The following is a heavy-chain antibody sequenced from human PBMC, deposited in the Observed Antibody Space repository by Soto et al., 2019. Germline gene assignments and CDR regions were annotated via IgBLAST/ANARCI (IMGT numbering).Heavy chain of an antibody. CDR3: ARAKYCSGGTCLHYFDY. V-gene: IGHV1-69*12. D-gene: IGHD2-15*01. CDR1: GGTFSSYG. J-gene: IGHJ4*02. Sequence: QVQLVQSGTEVKKPGSSVKVSCKASGGTFSSYGFSWVRQAPGQGLDWMGGIIPIFGTVRYAQKFQGRVTITADESTSTVYMELSSLRSDDTAVYYCARAKYCSGGTCLHYFDYWGQGTLVTVSS. CDR2: IIPIFGTV.